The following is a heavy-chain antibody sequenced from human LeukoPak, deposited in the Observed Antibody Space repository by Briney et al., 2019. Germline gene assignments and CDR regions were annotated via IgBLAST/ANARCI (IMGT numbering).Heavy chain of an antibody. Sequence: GGSLRLSCAASGFTFSSYAMSWVRQAPGKGLEWVSAISGSGGSTYYADSVKGRFTISRDNSKNTLYLQMNSLRAEDTAVYYCAKDWGVRFRDGDDAFDIWGQGTMVTVSS. D-gene: IGHD3-10*01. V-gene: IGHV3-23*01. CDR2: ISGSGGST. CDR3: AKDWGVRFRDGDDAFDI. J-gene: IGHJ3*02. CDR1: GFTFSSYA.